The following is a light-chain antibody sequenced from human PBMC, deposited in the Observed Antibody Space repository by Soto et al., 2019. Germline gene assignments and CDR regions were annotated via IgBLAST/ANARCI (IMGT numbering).Light chain of an antibody. J-gene: IGKJ1*01. CDR3: QQYYSTPRT. V-gene: IGKV4-1*01. CDR1: QSVLYSSNNKNY. Sequence: DIVMTQSPDSLAVSLGERATINCKSSQSVLYSSNNKNYLAWYHQKPGQPPKLLIYWASTRESGVPHRFSGSGSGTDFTLTISSLQAEDVAVYYCQQYYSTPRTFGQGTKVEIK. CDR2: WAS.